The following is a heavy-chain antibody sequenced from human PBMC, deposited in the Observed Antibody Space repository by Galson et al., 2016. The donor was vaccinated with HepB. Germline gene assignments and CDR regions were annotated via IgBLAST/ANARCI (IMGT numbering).Heavy chain of an antibody. V-gene: IGHV1-2*02. D-gene: IGHD4-17*01. Sequence: SVKVSCKASGYTFTGYCIHWVRQAPGQGLEWMGWIDPNSGATKTEQRFQGRVTMTRDTSITSAYMELSRLRSDDTAVYYCARDPSSVTLGLLANWGQGTLVSVSS. CDR2: IDPNSGAT. J-gene: IGHJ4*02. CDR3: ARDPSSVTLGLLAN. CDR1: GYTFTGYC.